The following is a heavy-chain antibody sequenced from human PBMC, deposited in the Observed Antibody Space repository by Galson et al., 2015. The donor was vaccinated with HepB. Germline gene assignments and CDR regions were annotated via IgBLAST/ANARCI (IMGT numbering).Heavy chain of an antibody. Sequence: QSGAEVKKSGESLKISCKGSGSTFITYWISWVCQMPGQGLEWMGIIYPADSDTRYSPSFQGQVTISADKSISTVHLQWSSLKASDTAIYYCARQRIAAGLSHGFDVWGQGTMVTVSS. CDR2: IYPADSDT. J-gene: IGHJ3*01. V-gene: IGHV5-51*01. D-gene: IGHD6-13*01. CDR3: ARQRIAAGLSHGFDV. CDR1: GSTFITYW.